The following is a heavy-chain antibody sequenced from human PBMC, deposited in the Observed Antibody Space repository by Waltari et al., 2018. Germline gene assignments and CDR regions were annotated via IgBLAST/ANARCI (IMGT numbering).Heavy chain of an antibody. J-gene: IGHJ4*02. CDR1: GFIFSDYA. Sequence: QVQVVESGGGVVQPGRSLRLSCAASGFIFSDYAMQWVRQAPGKGLEGVAVITYDGTNKYYLDSVRGRFTISRDNSKNTVYLQVNSLRGEDTAVYYCARAPNAGHCGGGSCYYGDYWGQGTLVIVSS. CDR2: ITYDGTNK. CDR3: ARAPNAGHCGGGSCYYGDY. V-gene: IGHV3-30*04. D-gene: IGHD2-15*01.